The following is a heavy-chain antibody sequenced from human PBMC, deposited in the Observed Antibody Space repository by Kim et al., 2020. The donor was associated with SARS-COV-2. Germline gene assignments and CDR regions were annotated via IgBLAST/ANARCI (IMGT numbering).Heavy chain of an antibody. CDR1: GGSLSSSSYY. D-gene: IGHD6-19*01. CDR2: TYYSGNT. CDR3: ARHQWDSSGWYVGCCYFCLDV. J-gene: IGHJ6*03. V-gene: IGHV4-39*01. Sequence: SETLSLTCTVSGGSLSSSSYYWGWIRQPPGKGLEWIGTTYYSGNTYYNPSLKSRVTISVDTSKNQFSLKLGSVTAADTAVYYCARHQWDSSGWYVGCCYFCLDVWGKGTTVSVPS.